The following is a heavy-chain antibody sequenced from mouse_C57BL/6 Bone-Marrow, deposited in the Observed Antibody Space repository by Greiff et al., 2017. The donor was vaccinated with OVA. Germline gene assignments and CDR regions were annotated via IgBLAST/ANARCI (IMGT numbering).Heavy chain of an antibody. V-gene: IGHV1-26*01. Sequence: EVQLQQSGPELVKPGASVKISCKASGYTFTDYYMHWVKQSPGQSLEWIGDINPNNGGTNYNQKFKGKATLTVDKSSSTAYMELRSLTSEDSAVYYCATTPYWGQGTTLTVSA. J-gene: IGHJ2*01. CDR1: GYTFTDYY. CDR3: ATTPY. CDR2: INPNNGGT. D-gene: IGHD5-5*01.